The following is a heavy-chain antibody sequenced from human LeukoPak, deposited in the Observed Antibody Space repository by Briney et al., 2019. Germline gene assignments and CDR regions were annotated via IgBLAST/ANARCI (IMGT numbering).Heavy chain of an antibody. J-gene: IGHJ2*01. D-gene: IGHD1-26*01. CDR3: AREWDSTGWYFDL. CDR1: GDSVSSNSAA. CDR2: TYYRSKWYN. Sequence: SQTLSLTCAISGDSVSSNSAAWNWIRQSPSRGLEWLGRTYYRSKWYNDYAVSVKSRITINPDTSKNQFTLQLNSVTTDDPAVYYCAREWDSTGWYFDLWGRGTLVTVSS. V-gene: IGHV6-1*01.